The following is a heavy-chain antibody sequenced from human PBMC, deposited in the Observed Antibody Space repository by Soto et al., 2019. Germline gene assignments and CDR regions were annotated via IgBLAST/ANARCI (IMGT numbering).Heavy chain of an antibody. D-gene: IGHD5-12*01. V-gene: IGHV3-21*01. J-gene: IGHJ6*02. CDR1: GFTFSSYS. CDR2: ISSSRSYI. CDR3: ARDGGSGYDSRSYNYYYYGMDV. Sequence: EVQLVESGGGLVKPGGSLRLSCAASGFTFSSYSMNWVRQAPGKGLEWVSSISSSRSYIYYADSVKGRFTISRDNAKNSLYLQMISLSAYDTAVHYCARDGGSGYDSRSYNYYYYGMDVWGQGTTVTVSS.